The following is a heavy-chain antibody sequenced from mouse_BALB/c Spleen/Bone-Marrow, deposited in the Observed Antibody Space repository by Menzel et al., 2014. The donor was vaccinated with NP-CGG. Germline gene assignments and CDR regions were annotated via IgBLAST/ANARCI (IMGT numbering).Heavy chain of an antibody. J-gene: IGHJ3*01. CDR2: INPSNGRT. CDR1: GYTFTSYW. Sequence: QVQLQQPGAELVKPGASVKLSCKASGYTFTSYWIHWVKLRPGHGLEWIGEINPSNGRTNYNEKFKNKATLTVDKSSSTAYIQLSGLTSEDSAVYYCARYDGPAWFAYWGQGTLVTVS. CDR3: ARYDGPAWFAY. V-gene: IGHV1S81*02. D-gene: IGHD2-3*01.